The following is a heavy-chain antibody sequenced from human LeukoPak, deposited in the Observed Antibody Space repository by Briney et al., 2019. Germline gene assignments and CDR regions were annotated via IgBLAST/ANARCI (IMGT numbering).Heavy chain of an antibody. J-gene: IGHJ6*03. CDR1: GFTFTDSA. D-gene: IGHD3-10*01. Sequence: SVKVSCKASGFTFTDSAMQWVRQARGQRLEWIGWIVVGSGNTNYAQKFQERVTITRDTSISTAYMELNSLRSDDTALYYCARGPPGDSGSGRLSYMDVWGKGTSVTVS. V-gene: IGHV1-58*02. CDR2: IVVGSGNT. CDR3: ARGPPGDSGSGRLSYMDV.